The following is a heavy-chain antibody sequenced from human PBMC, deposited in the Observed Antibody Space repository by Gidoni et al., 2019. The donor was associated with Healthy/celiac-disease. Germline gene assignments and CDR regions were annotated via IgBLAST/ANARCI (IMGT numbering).Heavy chain of an antibody. V-gene: IGHV3-33*01. D-gene: IGHD6-13*01. Sequence: QVQLVESGGGVVQPGRSLRLSCAASGFTFSSYGMHWVRQAPGKGLEWVAVIGYDGSNKYYADAGKGRFTISRDNSKNTLYLQMNSLRDEDTAVYYCARDAGIAAAGTIYYYYGMDVWGQGTTVTVSS. J-gene: IGHJ6*02. CDR3: ARDAGIAAAGTIYYYYGMDV. CDR2: IGYDGSNK. CDR1: GFTFSSYG.